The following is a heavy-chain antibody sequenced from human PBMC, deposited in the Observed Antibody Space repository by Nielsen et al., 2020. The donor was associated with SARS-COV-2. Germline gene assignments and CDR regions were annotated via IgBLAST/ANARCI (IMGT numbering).Heavy chain of an antibody. J-gene: IGHJ4*02. V-gene: IGHV3-9*01. CDR1: GFTFDDYV. CDR2: IRWNSGSI. D-gene: IGHD1-26*01. CDR3: AKDGVVGATTEYYFDY. Sequence: GESLMISCAASGFTFDDYVMHWVRQAPGKGLEWVSGIRWNSGSIGYADSVKGRFTISRDNAKNSLYLQMNSLRAEDTALYYCAKDGVVGATTEYYFDYWGQGTLVTVSS.